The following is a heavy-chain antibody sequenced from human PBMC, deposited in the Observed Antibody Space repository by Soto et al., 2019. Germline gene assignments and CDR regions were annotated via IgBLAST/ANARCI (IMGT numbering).Heavy chain of an antibody. J-gene: IGHJ4*02. CDR3: ARDRGSTDFDY. D-gene: IGHD2-8*02. CDR1: GFTFSTYS. V-gene: IGHV3-48*01. Sequence: EVQLVESGGGLVQPGGSLRLSCAASGFTFSTYSMNWVRQAPGKGLEWVSHIGSRSITIYYADSVKGRFTISRDNAKNSLYLQMSSLRAEDTAVYYCARDRGSTDFDYWGQGALVTVSS. CDR2: IGSRSITI.